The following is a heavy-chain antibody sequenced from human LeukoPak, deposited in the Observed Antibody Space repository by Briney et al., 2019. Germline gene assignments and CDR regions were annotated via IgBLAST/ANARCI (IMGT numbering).Heavy chain of an antibody. CDR1: GFTFGRHW. CDR2: MNQGGSET. CDR3: ARDQYYYDSRLLYYYYYMDV. Sequence: GGSLRLSCAASGFTFGRHWMSWVRQAPGKGLEWVAHMNQGGSETTNVDSVKGRFTISRDDAKNLVFLQMNSLRVEDTAMYYCARDQYYYDSRLLYYYYYMDVWGKGTTVTVSS. V-gene: IGHV3-7*01. D-gene: IGHD3-22*01. J-gene: IGHJ6*03.